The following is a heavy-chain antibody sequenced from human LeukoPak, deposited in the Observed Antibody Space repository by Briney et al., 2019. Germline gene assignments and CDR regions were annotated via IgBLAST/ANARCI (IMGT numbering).Heavy chain of an antibody. CDR2: INHSGST. CDR1: GGSFSGYY. Sequence: SETLSLTCAVYGGSFSGYYWSWIRQPPGKGLEWIGEINHSGSTNYNPSLKSRVTISVDTSKNQFSLKLSSVTAGDTAVYYCARPRYSSSSPYDYWGQGTLVTASS. D-gene: IGHD6-6*01. V-gene: IGHV4-34*01. CDR3: ARPRYSSSSPYDY. J-gene: IGHJ4*02.